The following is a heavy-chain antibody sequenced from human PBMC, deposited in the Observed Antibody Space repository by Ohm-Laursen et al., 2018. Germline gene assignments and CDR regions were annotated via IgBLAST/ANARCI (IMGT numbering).Heavy chain of an antibody. J-gene: IGHJ4*02. V-gene: IGHV1-8*02. CDR3: ARGSYDSSDIGY. CDR1: GYTFTGYY. CDR2: IKPNSGNT. D-gene: IGHD3-22*01. Sequence: ASVKVSCKASGYTFTGYYMHWVRQAPGHGLEWMGWIKPNSGNTGYAQKFQGRVTMTRNTSISTAYMELSSLRSEDTAVYYCARGSYDSSDIGYWGQGTLVTVSS.